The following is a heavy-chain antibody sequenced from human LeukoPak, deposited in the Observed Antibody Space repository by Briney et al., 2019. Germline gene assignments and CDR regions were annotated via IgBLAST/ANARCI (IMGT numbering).Heavy chain of an antibody. V-gene: IGHV3-9*01. CDR2: ISWNSGSI. CDR3: AKDFWPQPYYFDY. CDR1: GFTFSDHY. J-gene: IGHJ4*02. Sequence: GGSLRLSCAASGFTFSDHYMHWVRQAPGKGLEWVSGISWNSGSIGYADSVKGRFTISRDNAKNSLYLQMNSLRAEDTALYYCAKDFWPQPYYFDYWGQGTLVTVSS.